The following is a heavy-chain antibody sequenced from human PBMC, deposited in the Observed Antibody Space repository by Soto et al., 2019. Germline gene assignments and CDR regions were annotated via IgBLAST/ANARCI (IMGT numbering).Heavy chain of an antibody. V-gene: IGHV3-30*18. D-gene: IGHD3-22*01. CDR3: AKGGSYYDSVAFDI. Sequence: GGSLRLSCAASGFTFSSYGMHWVRQAPGKGLEWVAVISYDGSNKYYADSVKGRFTISRDNSKNTLYLQMNSLRAEDTAVYYCAKGGSYYDSVAFDIWGQGTMVTVSS. CDR2: ISYDGSNK. CDR1: GFTFSSYG. J-gene: IGHJ3*02.